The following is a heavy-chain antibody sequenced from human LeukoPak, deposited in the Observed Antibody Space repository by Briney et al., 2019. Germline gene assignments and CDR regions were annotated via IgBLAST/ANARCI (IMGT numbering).Heavy chain of an antibody. J-gene: IGHJ4*02. D-gene: IGHD3-16*01. Sequence: GSLRLSCAASGFTFSSYAMSWVRQAPGKGLEWVSAISGSGGSTYYADSVKGRFTISRDNSKNKLYLQMNSLRAEDTAVYYCAKDAAASYDYVWGSFDYWGQGTLVTVSS. CDR2: ISGSGGST. CDR1: GFTFSSYA. CDR3: AKDAAASYDYVWGSFDY. V-gene: IGHV3-23*01.